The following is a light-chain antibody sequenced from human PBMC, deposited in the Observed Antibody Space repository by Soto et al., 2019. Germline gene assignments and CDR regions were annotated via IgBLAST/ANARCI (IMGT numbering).Light chain of an antibody. V-gene: IGKV1-27*01. CDR3: QKDEGSPST. CDR2: AAS. CDR1: LDISDY. J-gene: IGKJ4*01. Sequence: DSQMSQSPSSLSASFGDRVTITCRASLDISDYLAWYQQKPGQIPKLLIYAASTLQAGVPSRFSGSGSGTDFTLTISSLQPEDFATYFCQKDEGSPSTFGGGTKVDI.